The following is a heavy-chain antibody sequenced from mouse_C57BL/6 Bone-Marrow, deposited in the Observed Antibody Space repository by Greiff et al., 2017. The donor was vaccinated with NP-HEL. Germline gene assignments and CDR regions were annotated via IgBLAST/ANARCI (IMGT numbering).Heavy chain of an antibody. CDR2: ISSGGSYT. J-gene: IGHJ3*01. CDR3: ASPYDYDVAWFAY. Sequence: EVHLVESGGDLVKPGGSLKLSCAASGFTFSSYGMSWVRQTPDKRLEWVATISSGGSYTYYPDRLKGRFPISRDNAKNTLYLQMSSLKSEDTAMYYCASPYDYDVAWFAYWGQGTLVTVSA. V-gene: IGHV5-6*01. CDR1: GFTFSSYG. D-gene: IGHD2-4*01.